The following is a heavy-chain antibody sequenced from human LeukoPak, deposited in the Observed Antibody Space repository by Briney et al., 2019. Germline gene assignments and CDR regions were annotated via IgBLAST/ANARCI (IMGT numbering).Heavy chain of an antibody. CDR1: GGSISSGGYY. CDR2: IYHSGST. D-gene: IGHD1-26*01. J-gene: IGHJ4*02. Sequence: PSQTLSLTCTVSGGSISSGGYYCSWIRQPPGKGLEWIRYIYHSGSTYYNPSLKSRVTISVDRSKNQFSLKLSSVTAADTAVYYCARGLLGPDYWGQGTLVTVSS. V-gene: IGHV4-30-2*01. CDR3: ARGLLGPDY.